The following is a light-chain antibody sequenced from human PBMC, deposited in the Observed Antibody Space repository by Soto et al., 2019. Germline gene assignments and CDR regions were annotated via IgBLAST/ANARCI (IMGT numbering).Light chain of an antibody. V-gene: IGKV1-5*03. CDR2: EAS. CDR3: QQYEDYPLT. Sequence: DIQVTQSPSTLSASVGDRVIITCRASQSISAWLAWYQQKPGKAPKLLIYEASSLKSGVPSRFGGSGSGTEFTLTINGLQPDDFATYFCQQYEDYPLTFGGGTKVDI. CDR1: QSISAW. J-gene: IGKJ4*01.